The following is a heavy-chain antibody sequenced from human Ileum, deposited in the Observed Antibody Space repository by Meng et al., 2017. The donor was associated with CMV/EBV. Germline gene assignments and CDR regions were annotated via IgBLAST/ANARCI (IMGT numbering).Heavy chain of an antibody. J-gene: IGHJ4*02. CDR1: GDSISSSSVY. CDR3: ARLPFYYGSGSFNY. Sequence: SGDSISSSSVYWGWIRQPPGKGLEWIGTIYDGGNTYYNPSLKNRVTISTDTSQNHFSLKLSSVTAADTAVYYCARLPFYYGSGSFNYWGQGTLVTVSS. CDR2: IYDGGNT. V-gene: IGHV4-39*07. D-gene: IGHD3-10*01.